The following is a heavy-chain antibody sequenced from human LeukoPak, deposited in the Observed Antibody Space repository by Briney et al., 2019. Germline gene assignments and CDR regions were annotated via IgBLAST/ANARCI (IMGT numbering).Heavy chain of an antibody. D-gene: IGHD2-2*02. CDR1: GFTFSSYA. CDR2: ISGSGGST. Sequence: GGSLRLFCAASGFTFSSYAMSWVRQAPGKGLEWVSAISGSGGSTYYAESVKGRFTIPRDNTQNTVYLQMNSLRTEDTAVYFCAKDHLPSLYFGPIPRNRKSPPDYWGQGTLVTVSS. J-gene: IGHJ4*02. CDR3: AKDHLPSLYFGPIPRNRKSPPDY. V-gene: IGHV3-23*01.